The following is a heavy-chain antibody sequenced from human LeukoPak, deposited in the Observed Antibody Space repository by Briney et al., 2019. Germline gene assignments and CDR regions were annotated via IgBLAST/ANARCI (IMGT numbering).Heavy chain of an antibody. J-gene: IGHJ4*02. Sequence: GGSLRLSCAASGDSFSSYSVNWGRQAPGKGLEWVSSISSSSSYIYYADSVKGRFTISRDNAKNPLYLQMNSLRAEDTAVYYCARRQLGWGNDYWGQGTLVTVSS. D-gene: IGHD3-16*01. V-gene: IGHV3-21*01. CDR1: GDSFSSYS. CDR2: ISSSSSYI. CDR3: ARRQLGWGNDY.